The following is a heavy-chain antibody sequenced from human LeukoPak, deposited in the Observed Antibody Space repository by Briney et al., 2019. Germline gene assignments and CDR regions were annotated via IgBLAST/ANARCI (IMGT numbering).Heavy chain of an antibody. CDR1: GFTVSSNY. CDR3: ASARGGYYDSSGLDAFDI. D-gene: IGHD3-22*01. Sequence: GGYLRRSCAASGFTVSSNYMSWVRQAPGKGLEGVSVIYSGGSTYYADSVKGRFTISRDNSKNTLYLQMNSLRAEDTAVYYCASARGGYYDSSGLDAFDIWGQGTMVTVSS. V-gene: IGHV3-66*02. CDR2: IYSGGST. J-gene: IGHJ3*02.